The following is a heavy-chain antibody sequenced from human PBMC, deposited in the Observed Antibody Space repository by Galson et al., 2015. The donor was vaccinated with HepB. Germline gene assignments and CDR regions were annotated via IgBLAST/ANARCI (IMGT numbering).Heavy chain of an antibody. D-gene: IGHD5-18*01. CDR1: GFSFSTYA. J-gene: IGHJ4*02. CDR3: ARTPQLWYEATLFDN. CDR2: ISYDESTK. V-gene: IGHV3-30-3*01. Sequence: SLRLSCAASGFSFSTYAMHWVRQAPGKGLEWVAVISYDESTKYYADSVKGRFTISRDNSKNTLSLQMNSLTAEDTAVYFCARTPQLWYEATLFDNWGQGTLVTVTS.